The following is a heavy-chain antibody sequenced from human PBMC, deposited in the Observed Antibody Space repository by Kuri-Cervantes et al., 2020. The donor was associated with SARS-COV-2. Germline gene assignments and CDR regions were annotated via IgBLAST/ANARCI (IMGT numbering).Heavy chain of an antibody. V-gene: IGHV3-48*03. CDR3: ARAISSWFDY. Sequence: GGSLRLSCLTSGFVFDFYEMNWVRQAPGKGLEWLAYISPTASTIYYADSVTGRFTISRDNAKNSLYLQMNSLRDEDTAVYYCARAISSWFDYWGQGTLVTVSS. CDR2: ISPTASTI. D-gene: IGHD6-13*01. CDR1: GFVFDFYE. J-gene: IGHJ4*02.